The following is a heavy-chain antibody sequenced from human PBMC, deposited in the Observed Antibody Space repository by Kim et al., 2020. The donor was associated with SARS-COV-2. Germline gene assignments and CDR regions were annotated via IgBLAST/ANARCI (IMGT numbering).Heavy chain of an antibody. Sequence: GGSLRLSCAASVFTFSTYAMHWVRQAPGKGLEWVAVFSSNGINAYYADSMKGRFTISRDNSKNSLYLQMNSLRPDDTAVYYCARDGGKYYTEFDYWGQGT. CDR1: VFTFSTYA. CDR2: FSSNGINA. V-gene: IGHV3-30*04. J-gene: IGHJ4*02. CDR3: ARDGGKYYTEFDY. D-gene: IGHD1-26*01.